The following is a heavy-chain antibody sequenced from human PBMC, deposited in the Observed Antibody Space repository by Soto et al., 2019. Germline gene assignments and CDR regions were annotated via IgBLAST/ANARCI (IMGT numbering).Heavy chain of an antibody. D-gene: IGHD3-22*01. CDR2: ISYGGSNK. CDR3: AKDRENYDSSGWDY. CDR1: GFTFSSYG. Sequence: GGSLRLSCAASGFTFSSYGMHWVRQAPGKGLEWVAVISYGGSNKYYADSVKGRFTISRDNSKNTLYLQMNSLRAEDTAVYYCAKDRENYDSSGWDYWGQGTLVTVSS. J-gene: IGHJ4*02. V-gene: IGHV3-30*18.